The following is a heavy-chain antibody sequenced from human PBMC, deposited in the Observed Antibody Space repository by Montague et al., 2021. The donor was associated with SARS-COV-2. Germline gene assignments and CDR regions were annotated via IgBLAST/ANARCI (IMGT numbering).Heavy chain of an antibody. Sequence: SETLSLTCIVSGGSVSSSSYYWGWIRQPPGKGLEWLGSIYYSGSTYYNPSLKSRVTMSVDTSKNQFSLQLTSVTAADTAVYYCARPHVGAGGQGAGFCFENWGQGTLVTVSS. CDR3: ARPHVGAGGQGAGFCFEN. V-gene: IGHV4-39*01. D-gene: IGHD2-8*02. CDR1: GGSVSSSSYY. CDR2: IYYSGST. J-gene: IGHJ4*02.